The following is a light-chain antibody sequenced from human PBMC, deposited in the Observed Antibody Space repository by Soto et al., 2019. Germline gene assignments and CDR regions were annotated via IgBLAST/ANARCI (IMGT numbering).Light chain of an antibody. V-gene: IGLV2-14*01. CDR1: SSDVGGYNY. CDR2: EVS. J-gene: IGLJ3*02. CDR3: TSYTTSSTHWV. Sequence: QSALTQPASVSGSPGQSITISCTRTSSDVGGYNYVSWYQQHPGKAPKLMIYEVSNRPSGVSNRFSGSKSGNMASLTISGLQAEDETNYYCTSYTTSSTHWVFGGGTKLTVL.